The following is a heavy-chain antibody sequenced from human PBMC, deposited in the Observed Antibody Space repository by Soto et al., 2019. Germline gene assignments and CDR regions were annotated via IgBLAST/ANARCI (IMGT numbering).Heavy chain of an antibody. CDR2: IYYSGNT. J-gene: IGHJ2*01. CDR1: GGSMSNYY. CDR3: ARVGYSSSWFWYFDL. Sequence: QVHLLESGPGLLKSSETLSLTYIVSGGSMSNYYWSWIRQPPGKGLEWIGYIYYSGNTKYNPSLKSRVTISKDTSKNQFSLKLSSVTAADTAVYYCARVGYSSSWFWYFDLWGRGTLVTVSS. D-gene: IGHD6-13*01. V-gene: IGHV4-59*01.